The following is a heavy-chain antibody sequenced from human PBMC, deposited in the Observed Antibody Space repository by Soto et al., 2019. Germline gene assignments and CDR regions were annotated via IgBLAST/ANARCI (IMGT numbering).Heavy chain of an antibody. J-gene: IGHJ3*02. V-gene: IGHV1-69*10. CDR3: ARAVTGTSFSRPDDAFDI. CDR2: IIPFLGTP. Sequence: SVKVSCKPSGGTFSSYSINWVRQAPGQALEWMGGIIPFLGTPNYAQKFQGRVTITADKLTKTAYMELSSLRSEDTAVYYCARAVTGTSFSRPDDAFDIWGQGTMVTVSS. CDR1: GGTFSSYS. D-gene: IGHD1-7*01.